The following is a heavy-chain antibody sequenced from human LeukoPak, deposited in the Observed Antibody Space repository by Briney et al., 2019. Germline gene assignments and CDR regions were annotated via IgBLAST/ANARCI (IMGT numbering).Heavy chain of an antibody. J-gene: IGHJ4*02. CDR2: INAYNGKT. CDR1: GYTFTNYG. V-gene: IGHV1-18*01. D-gene: IGHD2-2*01. Sequence: ASVKVSCKASGYTFTNYGISWVRQAPGQGLEWMGWINAYNGKTNYAQNLQGRVSMTTDTSTSTAYMELRSLRSDDTAVYYCARVGRACSSTSCLNLWGQGTLVTVSS. CDR3: ARVGRACSSTSCLNL.